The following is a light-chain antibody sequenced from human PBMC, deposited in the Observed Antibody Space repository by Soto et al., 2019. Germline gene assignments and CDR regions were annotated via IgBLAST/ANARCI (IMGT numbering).Light chain of an antibody. J-gene: IGLJ2*01. CDR2: EVT. CDR1: SSDIGAYNY. CDR3: ASYAGNNNFVL. Sequence: QSVLAQPPSASGSPGQSVTISCTGTSSDIGAYNYVSWYQQHPGKAPKLVIYEVTERPSGVPERFSVSKSGSTASLTVSGLQAEDEALYYCASYAGNNNFVLFGGGTKLTVL. V-gene: IGLV2-8*01.